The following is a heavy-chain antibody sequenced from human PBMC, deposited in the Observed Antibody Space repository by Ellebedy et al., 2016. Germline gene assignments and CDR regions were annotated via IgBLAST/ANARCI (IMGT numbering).Heavy chain of an antibody. Sequence: GESLKISCAASGFVFSAYSMTWARQAPGKGLEWLATIERDGSAEYYVDSVKGRFTVSKDNTKNSVSLQMYNLRPDDTGVYFCARDNSGWSRDYWGQGTQVTVSS. J-gene: IGHJ4*02. V-gene: IGHV3-7*01. CDR1: GFVFSAYS. CDR3: ARDNSGWSRDY. CDR2: IERDGSAE. D-gene: IGHD6-19*01.